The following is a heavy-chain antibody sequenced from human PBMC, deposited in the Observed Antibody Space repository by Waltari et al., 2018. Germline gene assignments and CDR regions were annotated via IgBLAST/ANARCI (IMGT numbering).Heavy chain of an antibody. D-gene: IGHD1-26*01. CDR1: GASISSYY. V-gene: IGHV4-59*01. CDR3: ARGGSYYRY. J-gene: IGHJ4*02. CDR2: IYYSGST. Sequence: QVQLQESGPGLVKPSATMSLTCTFPGASISSYYWSWIRQPPGKGLEWIGYIYYSGSTNYNPSLKSRVTISVDTSKNQFSLKLSSVTAADTAVYYCARGGSYYRYWGQGTLVTVSS.